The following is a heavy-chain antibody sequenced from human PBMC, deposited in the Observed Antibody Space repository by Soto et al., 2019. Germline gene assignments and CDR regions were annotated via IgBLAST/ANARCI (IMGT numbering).Heavy chain of an antibody. CDR2: ISAHNGNT. Sequence: QVHLVQSGAEVKKPGASVKVSCKASGYTFTSYGITWVRQAPGQGLEWMGWISAHNGNTDYAQKLQGRVIVTRDTSTSTAYMELRSPISDVTAVYYCARGRYGDYWGQGALVTVSS. V-gene: IGHV1-18*01. D-gene: IGHD1-1*01. CDR3: ARGRYGDY. CDR1: GYTFTSYG. J-gene: IGHJ4*02.